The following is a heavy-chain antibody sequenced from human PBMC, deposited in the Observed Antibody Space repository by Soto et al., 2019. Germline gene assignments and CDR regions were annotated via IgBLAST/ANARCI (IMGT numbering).Heavy chain of an antibody. CDR2: ISGSGRTT. J-gene: IGHJ6*03. V-gene: IGHV3-23*01. CDR1: GFTFGSYA. Sequence: EVQLLESGGGLVQPGGSLRLSCAASGFTFGSYAMNWLRQAPGRGLECVSFISGSGRTTYYADSVKGRFTVSRDNSQSTRYLQMTSLRDEDTALYYCAKFSGLSYSYYSMDVWGKGTTVTVSS. CDR3: AKFSGLSYSYYSMDV. D-gene: IGHD1-26*01.